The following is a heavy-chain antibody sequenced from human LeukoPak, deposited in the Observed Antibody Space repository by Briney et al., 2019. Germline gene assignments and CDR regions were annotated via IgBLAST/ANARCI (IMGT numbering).Heavy chain of an antibody. CDR2: LYYSGST. Sequence: SETLSLTCTVSGGSINSSRYYWGWIRQPPGKGLEWIGSLYYSGSTYYNPSFKSRATISVDTSKNQFSLKLSSVTAADTAMYYCARHLSDRMPGIGHWEQGTLVAVSS. J-gene: IGHJ4*02. CDR1: GGSINSSRYY. V-gene: IGHV4-39*01. D-gene: IGHD2-2*01. CDR3: ARHLSDRMPGIGH.